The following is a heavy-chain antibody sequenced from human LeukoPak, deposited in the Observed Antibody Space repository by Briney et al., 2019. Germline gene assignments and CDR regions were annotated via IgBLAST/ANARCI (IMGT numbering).Heavy chain of an antibody. CDR3: ARAHYDSSGYYLYYFDY. D-gene: IGHD3-22*01. J-gene: IGHJ4*02. V-gene: IGHV4-4*07. CDR1: GGSISSYY. CDR2: IYTSGST. Sequence: SETLSLTCSVSGGSISSYYWSWIRQPAGKGLEWIGRIYTSGSTNYNPSLKSRVTMSVDTSKNQFSLKLSSVTAADTAVYYCARAHYDSSGYYLYYFDYWGQGTLVTVSS.